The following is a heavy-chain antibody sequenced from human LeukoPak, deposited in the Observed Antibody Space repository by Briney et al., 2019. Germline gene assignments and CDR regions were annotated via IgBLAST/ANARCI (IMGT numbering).Heavy chain of an antibody. Sequence: GSLRLSCAASGFTFSSYSMNWVRQAPGKGLEWVSYISSSSSTIYYADSVKGRFTISRDNSKNTLYLQMNSVRAEDTAVYYCARDRAGTLDYWGQGTLVTVSS. J-gene: IGHJ4*02. CDR3: ARDRAGTLDY. V-gene: IGHV3-48*01. CDR1: GFTFSSYS. CDR2: ISSSSSTI. D-gene: IGHD6-19*01.